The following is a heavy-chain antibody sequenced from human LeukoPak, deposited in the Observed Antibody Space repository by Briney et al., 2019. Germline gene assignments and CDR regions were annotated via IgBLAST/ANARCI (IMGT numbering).Heavy chain of an antibody. CDR3: ARLLPTYYDFWSGPWAFDI. J-gene: IGHJ3*02. Sequence: PSETLSLTCAVSGYPISSGYYWGWIRQPPGKGLEWIGSIYHSGSTYYNPSLKSRVTISVDTSKNQFSLKLSSVTAADTAVYYCARLLPTYYDFWSGPWAFDIWGQGTMVTVSS. CDR1: GYPISSGYY. V-gene: IGHV4-38-2*01. CDR2: IYHSGST. D-gene: IGHD3-3*01.